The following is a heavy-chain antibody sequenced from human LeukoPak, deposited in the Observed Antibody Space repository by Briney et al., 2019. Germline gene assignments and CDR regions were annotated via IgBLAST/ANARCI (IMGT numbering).Heavy chain of an antibody. J-gene: IGHJ4*02. Sequence: SETLSLTCAVYGGSFSGYYWSWIRQPPGKGLEWIGEINHSGSTNYNPSLKSRVTISVDTSKNQFSLKLSSVTAADTAVYYCARERVVPAAMGFSGYDYYFDYWGQGTLVTVSS. D-gene: IGHD2-2*01. CDR2: INHSGST. V-gene: IGHV4-34*01. CDR1: GGSFSGYY. CDR3: ARERVVPAAMGFSGYDYYFDY.